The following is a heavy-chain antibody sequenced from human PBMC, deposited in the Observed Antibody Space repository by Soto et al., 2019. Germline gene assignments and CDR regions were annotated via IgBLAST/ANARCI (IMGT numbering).Heavy chain of an antibody. J-gene: IGHJ4*02. Sequence: EVQLLESGGDLVQPGGSLRLSCAASGFSFRSYAMGWVRQAPGKGLNWVSSISAGGDGTYYADSVKGRFTISRDNSKNTVYLQMTSLRVDDTAVYYCADGGRYPYYWGPGTLVTVSS. CDR3: ADGGRYPYY. CDR1: GFSFRSYA. V-gene: IGHV3-23*01. CDR2: ISAGGDGT. D-gene: IGHD1-26*01.